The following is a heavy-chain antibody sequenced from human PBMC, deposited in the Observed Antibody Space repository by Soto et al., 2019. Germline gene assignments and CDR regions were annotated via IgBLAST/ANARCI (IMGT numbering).Heavy chain of an antibody. CDR3: ARDLPERRPLDAFDI. CDR1: GFTFSSYS. CDR2: ISSSSSYI. V-gene: IGHV3-21*01. D-gene: IGHD1-1*01. Sequence: GGSLRLSCAASGFTFSSYSMNWVRQAPGKGLEWVSSISSSSSYIYYADSVKGRFTISRDNAKNSLYLQMNSLRAEDTAVYYCARDLPERRPLDAFDIWGQGTMVTVSS. J-gene: IGHJ3*02.